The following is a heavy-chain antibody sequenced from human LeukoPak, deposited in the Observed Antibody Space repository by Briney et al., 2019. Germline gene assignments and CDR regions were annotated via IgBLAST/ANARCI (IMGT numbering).Heavy chain of an antibody. V-gene: IGHV3-7*01. CDR3: ARVGTWELQRVFDF. CDR2: INREGNEK. D-gene: IGHD1-26*01. Sequence: PGGSLRLSCATFGFAFSDYWMTWVRQVPGKGLEWVVNINREGNEKYYVDSVKGRFTISRDNAKNSVDLQMDSLRVEDTAVYYCARVGTWELQRVFDFWGQGTLVTVSS. CDR1: GFAFSDYW. J-gene: IGHJ4*02.